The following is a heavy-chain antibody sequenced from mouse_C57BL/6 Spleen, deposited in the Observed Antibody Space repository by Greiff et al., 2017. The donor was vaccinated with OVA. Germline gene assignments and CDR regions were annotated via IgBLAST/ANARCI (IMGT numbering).Heavy chain of an antibody. CDR2: IDPSDSYT. V-gene: IGHV1-50*01. Sequence: VQLQQPGAELVKPGASVKLSCKASGYTFTSYWMQWVKQRPGQGLEWIGEIDPSDSYTNYNQKFKGKATLTVDTSSSTAYMQLSSLTSEDSAVYYCARERDYGSSHWYFDVWGTGTTVTVSS. CDR3: ARERDYGSSHWYFDV. J-gene: IGHJ1*03. D-gene: IGHD1-1*01. CDR1: GYTFTSYW.